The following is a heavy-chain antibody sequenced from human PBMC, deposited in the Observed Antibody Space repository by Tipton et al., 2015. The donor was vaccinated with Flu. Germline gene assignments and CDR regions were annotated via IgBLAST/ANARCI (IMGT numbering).Heavy chain of an antibody. Sequence: QLVQSGAEVRKPGASVRVSCEASGYTFNVYYIHWVRQAPGQGLEWMEWISAYNGNTNYAQNLQGRVTMTTDTSTSTAYMELRSLRSADTAVYYCARDPAAGEFDYWGQGTLVAVSS. J-gene: IGHJ4*02. CDR3: ARDPAAGEFDY. CDR1: GYTFNVYY. CDR2: ISAYNGNT. V-gene: IGHV1-18*04. D-gene: IGHD6-13*01.